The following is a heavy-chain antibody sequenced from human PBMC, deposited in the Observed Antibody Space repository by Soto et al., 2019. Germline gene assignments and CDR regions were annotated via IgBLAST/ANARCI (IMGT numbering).Heavy chain of an antibody. D-gene: IGHD3-10*01. CDR2: ISSSSSYT. J-gene: IGHJ6*02. CDR3: ARSYGELSHYYYYGMDV. Sequence: QVQLVESGGGLVKPGGSLRLSCAASGFTFSDYYMSWIRQAPGKGLEWVSYISSSSSYTNYADSVKGRFTISRDNAKNSLYLQINSLRAEDTAVYYCARSYGELSHYYYYGMDVWGQGTTVTVSS. CDR1: GFTFSDYY. V-gene: IGHV3-11*05.